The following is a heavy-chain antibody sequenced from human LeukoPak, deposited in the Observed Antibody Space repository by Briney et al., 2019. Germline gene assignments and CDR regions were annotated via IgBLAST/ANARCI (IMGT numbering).Heavy chain of an antibody. Sequence: SETLSLTCTVSGVSTSSHYWSWIRQPPAKGLDYIGYIYHSGSTNYNPSLRSRVTMSVDTSKKQFSLRLSSVTAADTAVYYCARLTGMTGAFDIWSQGTMVTVSS. D-gene: IGHD1-20*01. V-gene: IGHV4-59*11. CDR3: ARLTGMTGAFDI. J-gene: IGHJ3*02. CDR2: IYHSGST. CDR1: GVSTSSHY.